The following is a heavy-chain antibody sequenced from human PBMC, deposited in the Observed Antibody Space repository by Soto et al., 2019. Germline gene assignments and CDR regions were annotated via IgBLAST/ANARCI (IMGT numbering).Heavy chain of an antibody. CDR1: GFTFSDYY. Sequence: GGSLRLSCAASGFTFSDYYMSWIRQAPGKGLEWVSYISSSGSTIYYADSVKGRFTISRDNAKNSLYLQMNSLRAEDTAVYYCARDPLPDLRVLASGGNWFDPWGQGTLVTVSS. CDR2: ISSSGSTI. D-gene: IGHD3-3*01. J-gene: IGHJ5*02. V-gene: IGHV3-11*01. CDR3: ARDPLPDLRVLASGGNWFDP.